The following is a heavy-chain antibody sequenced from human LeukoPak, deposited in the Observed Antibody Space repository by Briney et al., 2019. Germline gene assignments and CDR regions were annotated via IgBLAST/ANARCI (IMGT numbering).Heavy chain of an antibody. CDR2: INPSGRI. V-gene: IGHV4-34*01. CDR3: ARGREEVSMIVVVMTAVSYYLDV. Sequence: PSETLSLTCAVYGGSFSGYYWTWIRQAPGKGLEWIVEINPSGRISYNPSLKSRLTISVDAWKNLFALDLRSLTAADTAVYYCARGREEVSMIVVVMTAVSYYLDVWGKGTTVTVS. CDR1: GGSFSGYY. J-gene: IGHJ6*03. D-gene: IGHD3-22*01.